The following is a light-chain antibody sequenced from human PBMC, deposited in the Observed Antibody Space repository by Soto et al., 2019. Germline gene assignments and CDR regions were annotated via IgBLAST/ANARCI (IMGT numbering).Light chain of an antibody. Sequence: EIVMTQSPATLSVSPGERATLSCRASQDISNNLAWYQQKLGQAPRLLVYGASTRSTGIPARFSGSGSGTEFTLTISGLQSEDFAVYYCQQYSKWPPHFGPGTTVDIK. CDR1: QDISNN. V-gene: IGKV3-15*01. CDR2: GAS. CDR3: QQYSKWPPH. J-gene: IGKJ3*01.